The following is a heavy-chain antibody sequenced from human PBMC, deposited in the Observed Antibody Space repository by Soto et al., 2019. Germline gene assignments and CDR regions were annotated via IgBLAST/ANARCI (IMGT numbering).Heavy chain of an antibody. D-gene: IGHD6-19*01. CDR1: GYTFTSYG. CDR3: ARTPYSSGWYWFDP. CDR2: ISAYNGNT. J-gene: IGHJ5*02. Sequence: ASVKVSCKASGYTFTSYGISWVRQAPGQGLEWMGWISAYNGNTNYAQKLQGRVTMTTDTSTSTAYMELRSLRSDDTAVYYCARTPYSSGWYWFDPWGQGTLVTVSS. V-gene: IGHV1-18*01.